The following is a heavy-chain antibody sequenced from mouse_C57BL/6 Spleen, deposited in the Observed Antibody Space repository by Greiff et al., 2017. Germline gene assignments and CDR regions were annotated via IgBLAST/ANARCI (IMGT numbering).Heavy chain of an antibody. CDR3: ARTQTAQAYYYALDY. CDR2: INPYNGGT. Sequence: VQLQQSGPVLVKPGASVKMSCKASGYTFTDYYMNWVKQSPGQSLEWIGVINPYNGGTSYNQKFKGKATLTVDKSSSTAYMELNSLTSEDSAVYYCARTQTAQAYYYALDYWGQGTSVTVAS. V-gene: IGHV1-19*01. J-gene: IGHJ4*01. CDR1: GYTFTDYY. D-gene: IGHD3-2*02.